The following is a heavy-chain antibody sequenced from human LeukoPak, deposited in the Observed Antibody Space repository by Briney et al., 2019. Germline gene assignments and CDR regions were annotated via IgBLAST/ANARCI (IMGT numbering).Heavy chain of an antibody. J-gene: IGHJ4*02. CDR3: TRGSVAHSFDY. V-gene: IGHV3-49*04. Sequence: PGGSLRLSCTASGFTFGDYAMSWVRQAPGKGLEWVGFIRSKANGGTTEYATSMKGRFTISRDDSKSIAYLQMNSLKTEDTAVYYCTRGSVAHSFDYWGQGTLVTVSS. CDR1: GFTFGDYA. CDR2: IRSKANGGTT. D-gene: IGHD6-19*01.